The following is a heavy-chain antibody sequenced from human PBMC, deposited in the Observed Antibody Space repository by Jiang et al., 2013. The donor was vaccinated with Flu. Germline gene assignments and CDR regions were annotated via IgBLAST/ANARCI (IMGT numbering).Heavy chain of an antibody. CDR1: GGSISPYY. J-gene: IGHJ3*02. V-gene: IGHV4-59*01. CDR2: IYNSGSEST. CDR3: ARLVPRXYGANLRPHGFDI. Sequence: EYGPGLVKPSETLSLTCNVSGGSISPYYWSWIRQSPGKGLEWIGYIYNSGSESTNYNPSLKSRVSLSVDTSKNQVSLKLSSVTAADTAVYHCARLVPRXYGANLRPHGFDIWGQGTMVTVSS. D-gene: IGHD4-23*01.